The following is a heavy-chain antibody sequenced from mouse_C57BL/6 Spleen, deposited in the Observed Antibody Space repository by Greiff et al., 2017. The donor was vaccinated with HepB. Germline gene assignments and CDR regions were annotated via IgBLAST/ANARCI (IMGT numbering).Heavy chain of an antibody. CDR2: INPGSGGT. CDR1: GYAFTNYL. V-gene: IGHV1-54*01. D-gene: IGHD1-1*01. Sequence: QVHLKQSGAELVRPGTSVKVSCKASGYAFTNYLIEWVKQRPGQGLEWIGVINPGSGGTNYNEKFKGKATLTADKSSSTAYMQRSSLTSEDSEVYVCARYGSSPYYYAMDYWGQGTSVTVSS. J-gene: IGHJ4*01. CDR3: ARYGSSPYYYAMDY.